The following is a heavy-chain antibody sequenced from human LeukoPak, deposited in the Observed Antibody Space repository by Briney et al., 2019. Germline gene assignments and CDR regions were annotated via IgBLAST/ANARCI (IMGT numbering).Heavy chain of an antibody. CDR1: GGSFSGYY. V-gene: IGHV4-59*08. J-gene: IGHJ3*02. Sequence: SETLSLTCAVYGGSFSGYYWSWIRQPPGKGLEWIGYGYIYYSGSTDYNPSLKSRVTISVDTSKNQFSLKLTSVTAADTAVYYCARHVVVARRDAFDIWGQGTMVTVSS. CDR3: ARHVVVARRDAFDI. CDR2: GYIYYSGST. D-gene: IGHD2-2*01.